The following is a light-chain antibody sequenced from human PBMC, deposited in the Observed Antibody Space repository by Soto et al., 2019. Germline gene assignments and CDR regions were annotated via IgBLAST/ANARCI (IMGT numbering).Light chain of an antibody. CDR1: KIGSKS. Sequence: SYELTQPPSVSVAPGKTARITCGGNKIGSKSVHWYQQKPGQAPVLVIYYDSDRPSGIPERFSGSNSWNTATLTISRVEAGDEADYYCQVWDRSSDHVVFGGGTKLTVL. V-gene: IGLV3-21*04. J-gene: IGLJ2*01. CDR3: QVWDRSSDHVV. CDR2: YDS.